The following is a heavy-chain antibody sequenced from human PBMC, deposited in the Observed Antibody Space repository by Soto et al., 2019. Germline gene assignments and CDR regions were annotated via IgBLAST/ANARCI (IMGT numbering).Heavy chain of an antibody. CDR2: ISGSGGST. CDR1: GFTFSSYA. CDR3: AKRGSGSYFDY. Sequence: EVQLLESGGGLVQPGGSLRLSCAASGFTFSSYARSWVRQAPGKGLEWVSVISGSGGSTYYADSVKGRFTISRDNSKNKLYLQMNSLRAEDTAVYYCAKRGSGSYFDYWGQGTLVTVSS. D-gene: IGHD3-10*01. V-gene: IGHV3-23*01. J-gene: IGHJ4*02.